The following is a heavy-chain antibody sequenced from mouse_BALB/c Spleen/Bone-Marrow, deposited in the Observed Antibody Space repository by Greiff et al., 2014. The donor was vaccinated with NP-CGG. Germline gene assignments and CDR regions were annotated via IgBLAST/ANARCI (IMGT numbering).Heavy chain of an antibody. Sequence: EVQLQQSGPELVKPGASVKLSYRASGFSFTDYFINWVKQSHGKSLEWIGRIHPYNGDTFYNQKFKVKATLTVDKSSNTARMELLSLTSEDSAVYYCGRYGYDAMDFWGQGTSVTVSS. V-gene: IGHV1-37*01. J-gene: IGHJ4*01. D-gene: IGHD1-1*02. CDR3: GRYGYDAMDF. CDR1: GFSFTDYF. CDR2: IHPYNGDT.